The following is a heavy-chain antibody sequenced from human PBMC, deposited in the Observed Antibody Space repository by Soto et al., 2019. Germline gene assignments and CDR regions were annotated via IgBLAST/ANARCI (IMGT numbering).Heavy chain of an antibody. Sequence: PWGSLRLSCAASGFTFSSYAMSWVRQAPGKGLEWVSAISGSGGSTYYAYSVKVRFTISRDNSNNTLYLQMNSLRAEDTAVDYFAKTPYCTNGVCYAFGXWGQGTMVTVSX. D-gene: IGHD2-8*01. V-gene: IGHV3-23*01. CDR1: GFTFSSYA. CDR3: AKTPYCTNGVCYAFGX. J-gene: IGHJ4*02. CDR2: ISGSGGST.